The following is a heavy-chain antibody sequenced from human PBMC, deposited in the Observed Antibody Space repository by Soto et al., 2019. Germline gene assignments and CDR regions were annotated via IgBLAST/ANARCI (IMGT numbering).Heavy chain of an antibody. J-gene: IGHJ4*02. V-gene: IGHV3-21*01. CDR3: ARVGHTTRIVAPGTGGDH. D-gene: IGHD6-13*01. CDR2: ISSSSSFI. CDR1: GFILSDYT. Sequence: EVQLVESGGGLVKPGGSPRLSCVASGFILSDYTMNWVRQAPGKGLEWVSLISSSSSFIYYPDSVKGRFTISRDNAKNSLFLQMNSLRAEDAAVYYCARVGHTTRIVAPGTGGDHWGQGTLVTVSS.